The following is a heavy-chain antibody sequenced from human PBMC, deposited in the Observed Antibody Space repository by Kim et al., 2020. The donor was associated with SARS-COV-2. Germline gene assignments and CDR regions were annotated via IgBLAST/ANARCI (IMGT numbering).Heavy chain of an antibody. CDR2: IIPIFGTA. Sequence: SVKVSCKASGGTFSSYAISWVRQAPGQGLEWMGGIIPIFGTANYAQKFQGRVTITADESTSTAYMELSSLRSEDTAVYYCARGTMVRGVIGSSFYGMDVWGQGTTVTVSS. D-gene: IGHD3-10*01. V-gene: IGHV1-69*13. CDR1: GGTFSSYA. CDR3: ARGTMVRGVIGSSFYGMDV. J-gene: IGHJ6*02.